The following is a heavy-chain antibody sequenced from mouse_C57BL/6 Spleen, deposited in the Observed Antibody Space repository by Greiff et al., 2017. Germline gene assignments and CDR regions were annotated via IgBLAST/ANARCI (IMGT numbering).Heavy chain of an antibody. Sequence: QVQLKQSGPELVKPGASVKISCKASGYAFSSSWMNWVKQRPGKGLEWIGRIYPGDGDTNYNGKFKGKATLTANKSSSTAYMQLSSLTSEDSAVYFCARGSNYLDYWGQGTTLTVSS. J-gene: IGHJ2*01. D-gene: IGHD5-1*01. CDR3: ARGSNYLDY. CDR2: IYPGDGDT. V-gene: IGHV1-82*01. CDR1: GYAFSSSW.